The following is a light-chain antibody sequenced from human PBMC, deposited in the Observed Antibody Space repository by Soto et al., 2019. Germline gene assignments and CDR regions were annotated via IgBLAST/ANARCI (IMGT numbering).Light chain of an antibody. Sequence: QSALTQPPSASGSPGQSVTISCTGTSSDVGAYKYVSWYQQYPGKAPKLMIYEVSKRPSGGPARFSGSKSGNTASLTVSGLQSEDEADYYCTSYVGSDTRVFGGGTKLTVL. CDR3: TSYVGSDTRV. CDR1: SSDVGAYKY. CDR2: EVS. J-gene: IGLJ3*02. V-gene: IGLV2-8*01.